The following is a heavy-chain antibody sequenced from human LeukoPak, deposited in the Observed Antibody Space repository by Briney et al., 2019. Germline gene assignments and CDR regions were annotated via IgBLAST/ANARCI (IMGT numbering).Heavy chain of an antibody. J-gene: IGHJ3*02. Sequence: GGSLRLSCAASGFTFSSYAMSWVRQAPGKGLEWVSAISGSGGSTYYADSVKGRFTISRDNSKNTLYLQMNSLRAEDTAVYYCAKDFAPGYYDSSGYYSDAFDIWGQGTMVTVSS. V-gene: IGHV3-23*01. CDR2: ISGSGGST. CDR3: AKDFAPGYYDSSGYYSDAFDI. D-gene: IGHD3-22*01. CDR1: GFTFSSYA.